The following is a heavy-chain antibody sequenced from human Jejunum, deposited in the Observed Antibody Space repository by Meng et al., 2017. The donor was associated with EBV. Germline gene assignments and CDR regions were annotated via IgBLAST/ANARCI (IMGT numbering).Heavy chain of an antibody. CDR1: GFTFTNSH. J-gene: IGHJ4*02. CDR2: IKRTTDGGTT. CDR3: TDVGGDMI. V-gene: IGHV3-15*01. D-gene: IGHD3-16*01. Sequence: EVQWVGSGGGLVKPGESLRLSCAASGFTFTNSHMTWVRQAPGKGLEWVGRIKRTTDGGTTDYAAPVKGRFTISRDDSKNTLYLQMNSLKTEDTAVYYCTDVGGDMIWGQGTLVTVSS.